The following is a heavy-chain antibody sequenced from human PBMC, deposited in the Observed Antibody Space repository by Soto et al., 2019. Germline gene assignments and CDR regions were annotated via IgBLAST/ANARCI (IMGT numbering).Heavy chain of an antibody. J-gene: IGHJ6*02. CDR3: VSSRGGSWSPFLWYYYYGMDV. D-gene: IGHD6-13*01. V-gene: IGHV4-39*01. CDR2: IYYSGST. Sequence: PSETLSLTCTVSGGSISSSSYYWGWIRQPPGKGLEWIGSIYYSGSTYNNPSLKRRVTISIETSKNQTSLKLSSVSAADTAVYFCVSSRGGSWSPFLWYYYYGMDVWGQGTTVT. CDR1: GGSISSSSYY.